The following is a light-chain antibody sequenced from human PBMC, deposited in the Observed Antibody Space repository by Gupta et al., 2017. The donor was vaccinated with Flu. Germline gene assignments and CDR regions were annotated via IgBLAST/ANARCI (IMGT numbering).Light chain of an antibody. V-gene: IGLV2-23*02. Sequence: ITISCTGSSSDVGNYYLVSWYQLHAGKAHKLMIYEVSRRPAVVASRFSGSTAGNTASLTISVLKAEDEADYYGSSDAGSNTWVFGGGTKLTVL. CDR2: EVS. CDR3: SSDAGSNTWV. J-gene: IGLJ3*02. CDR1: SSDVGNYYL.